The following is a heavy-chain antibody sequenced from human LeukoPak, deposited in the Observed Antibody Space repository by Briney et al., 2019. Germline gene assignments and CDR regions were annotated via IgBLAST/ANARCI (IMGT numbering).Heavy chain of an antibody. D-gene: IGHD3-22*01. Sequence: GGSLRLSCAASGFTFSSYGISWVRQAPGKGLEWVSAISGSGGSTYYADSVKGRFTISRDNSKNTLYLQMNSLRAEDTAVYYCAKDLMIVGIHDAFDIWGQGTMVTVSS. CDR3: AKDLMIVGIHDAFDI. CDR2: ISGSGGST. J-gene: IGHJ3*02. CDR1: GFTFSSYG. V-gene: IGHV3-23*01.